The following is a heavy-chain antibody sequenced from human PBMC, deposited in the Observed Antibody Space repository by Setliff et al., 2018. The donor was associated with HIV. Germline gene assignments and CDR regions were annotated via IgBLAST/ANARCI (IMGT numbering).Heavy chain of an antibody. CDR3: ARDLMAPDRYFDY. CDR2: IYYSGST. J-gene: IGHJ4*02. Sequence: SETLSLTCTVSGGSISSSSYYWGWIRQPPGKGLEWIGSIYYSGSTYYNPSLKSRVTISVDTSKNQFSLKLSSVTAADTAAYYCARDLMAPDRYFDYWGQGTLVTVSS. D-gene: IGHD2-8*01. CDR1: GGSISSSSYY. V-gene: IGHV4-39*07.